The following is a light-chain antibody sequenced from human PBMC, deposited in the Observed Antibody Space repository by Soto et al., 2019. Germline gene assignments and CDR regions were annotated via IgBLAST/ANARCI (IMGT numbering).Light chain of an antibody. CDR1: QNIRNY. CDR3: QKYNSAPLS. CDR2: GAS. Sequence: DIQMTQSPSSLSASIGDRVTITCRASQNIRNYLNWYQQKSGKAPELLIYGASSLQSGVPSRFGGSGSGTDFTLTISGLQPEDVATYYCQKYNSAPLSFGGGTKVDIK. J-gene: IGKJ4*01. V-gene: IGKV1-39*01.